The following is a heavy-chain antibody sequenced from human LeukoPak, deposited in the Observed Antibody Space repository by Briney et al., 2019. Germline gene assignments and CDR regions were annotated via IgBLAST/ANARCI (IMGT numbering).Heavy chain of an antibody. CDR1: GYTFTSNY. V-gene: IGHV1-46*01. Sequence: GASVKVSCKASGYTFTSNYIHWVRQAPGQGLEWLGVINPSGGSTTYAQKFQGRVTMTRDTSTSTVYMDLYSLRSEDTAVYYCARGGCSSISCEGDYWGQGTLVIVSS. CDR2: INPSGGST. CDR3: ARGGCSSISCEGDY. J-gene: IGHJ4*02. D-gene: IGHD2-2*01.